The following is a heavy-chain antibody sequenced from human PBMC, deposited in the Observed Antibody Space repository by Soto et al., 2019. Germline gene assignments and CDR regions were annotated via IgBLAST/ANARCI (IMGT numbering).Heavy chain of an antibody. CDR1: GFTFTSSA. V-gene: IGHV1-58*01. CDR3: AAPVLWYYDFWSGPATTDY. D-gene: IGHD3-3*01. CDR2: IVVGSGNT. Sequence: SVKLSCKASGFTFTSSAVQWVRQARGQRLEWIGWIVVGSGNTNYAQKFQERVTITRDMSTSTAYMELSSLRSEDTAVYYCAAPVLWYYDFWSGPATTDYWGQGTLVTVSS. J-gene: IGHJ4*02.